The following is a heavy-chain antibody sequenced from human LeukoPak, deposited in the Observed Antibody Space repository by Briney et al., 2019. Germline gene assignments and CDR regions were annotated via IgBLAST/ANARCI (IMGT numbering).Heavy chain of an antibody. D-gene: IGHD1-7*01. CDR3: ARVTSLTGTIFDS. Sequence: PGGSLRLSCAASGFTFSNYWMHWVRQAPGKGLVWVSRINTDGSSAHYADSVKGRFTISRDNTKNTPYLQMNSLRAEDTAVYYCARVTSLTGTIFDSWGQGTLVTVSS. V-gene: IGHV3-74*01. CDR2: INTDGSSA. CDR1: GFTFSNYW. J-gene: IGHJ4*02.